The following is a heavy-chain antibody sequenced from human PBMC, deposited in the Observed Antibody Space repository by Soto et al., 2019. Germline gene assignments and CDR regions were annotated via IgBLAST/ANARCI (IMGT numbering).Heavy chain of an antibody. CDR3: ARGRKWFVQ. CDR1: EFSFSDTL. CDR2: LDQGGGEK. J-gene: IGHJ5*02. V-gene: IGHV3-7*05. Sequence: PGGTLRLSCAASEFSFSDTLMAWVRQAPGKGLEWVANLDQGGGEKHYGDSVKGRFTISRDNAKNSLYLQMNILRAEATAVYYYARGRKWFVQWGQGTLVTVSS.